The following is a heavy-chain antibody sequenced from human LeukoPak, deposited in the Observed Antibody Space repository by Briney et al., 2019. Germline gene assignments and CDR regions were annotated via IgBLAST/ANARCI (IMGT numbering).Heavy chain of an antibody. J-gene: IGHJ4*02. CDR1: GGSFSGYY. Sequence: SETLSLTCAVYGGSFSGYYWSWIRQPPGKGLEWIGEINHSGSTNYNPSLKSRVTIPVDTSKNQFSLKLSSVTAADTAVYYCARFPVDGDYEPYSCCWGQGTLVTVSS. CDR3: ARFPVDGDYEPYSCC. V-gene: IGHV4-34*01. CDR2: INHSGST. D-gene: IGHD4-17*01.